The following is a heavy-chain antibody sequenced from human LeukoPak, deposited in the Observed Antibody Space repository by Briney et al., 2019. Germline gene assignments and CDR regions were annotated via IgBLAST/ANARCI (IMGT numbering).Heavy chain of an antibody. Sequence: ASVKVSCKAIEYTFSSYDINWVRQAPGQGLEWMGWMNPNTGNTGYTQKFQGRGTMTRNTSITTAYMEISGLTFEDTAVYYCVRDGKFCSSTSCYLRKDHWFDPWGQGTLVSVSS. J-gene: IGHJ5*02. CDR1: EYTFSSYD. D-gene: IGHD2-2*01. CDR2: MNPNTGNT. V-gene: IGHV1-8*01. CDR3: VRDGKFCSSTSCYLRKDHWFDP.